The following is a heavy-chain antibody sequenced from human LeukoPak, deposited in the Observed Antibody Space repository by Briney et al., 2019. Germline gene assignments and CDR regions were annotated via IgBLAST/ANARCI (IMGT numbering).Heavy chain of an antibody. D-gene: IGHD2-2*03. Sequence: GRSLRLSCAASGFTFSSYGMHWVRQAPGKGLEWVAVIWYDGSNKYYADSVKGRFTISRDNSKNTLYLQMNSLRAEDTAVYYRARDLLDIVVVPAAPTSYYYYYYGMDVWGQGTTVTVSS. V-gene: IGHV3-33*01. CDR1: GFTFSSYG. CDR2: IWYDGSNK. J-gene: IGHJ6*02. CDR3: ARDLLDIVVVPAAPTSYYYYYYGMDV.